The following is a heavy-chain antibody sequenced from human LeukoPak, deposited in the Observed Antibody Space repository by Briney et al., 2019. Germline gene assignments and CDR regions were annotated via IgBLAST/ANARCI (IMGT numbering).Heavy chain of an antibody. CDR2: ISSSSSTI. J-gene: IGHJ4*02. CDR3: ARGGYYYGSGSYPPLTDY. CDR1: GFTFSSYS. D-gene: IGHD3-10*01. Sequence: QPGGSLTLSCAASGFTFSSYSMNWVRQAPGKGLEWVSYISSSSSTIYYADSVKGRFTISRDNAKNSLYLQMNSLRAEDTAVYYCARGGYYYGSGSYPPLTDYWDQGTLVTVSS. V-gene: IGHV3-48*01.